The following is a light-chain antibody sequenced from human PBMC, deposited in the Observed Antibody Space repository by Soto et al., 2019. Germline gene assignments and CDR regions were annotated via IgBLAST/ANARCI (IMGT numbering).Light chain of an antibody. Sequence: DIQMTQSPSSLSASVGDRVTITCRASQSISSYLNWYQQKPGKAPKLLIYAASSWQSGVPSRFSGSGSGTAFTLTISSLQPEDFATYYCQHSYSTPVTFGGGTKVEIK. V-gene: IGKV1-39*01. J-gene: IGKJ4*01. CDR2: AAS. CDR1: QSISSY. CDR3: QHSYSTPVT.